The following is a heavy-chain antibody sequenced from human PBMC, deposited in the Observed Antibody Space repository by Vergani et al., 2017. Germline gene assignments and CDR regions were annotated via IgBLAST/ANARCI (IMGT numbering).Heavy chain of an antibody. Sequence: QVHLQESGPGVVKPSDTLSLTCTVSVGSMSVFYWTWIRPPAGRGLEWIGRIYPNGNGNYNESLRSRLTMSIDTSRSQFSLSLSSVTAADTAVYYCARGNCGVNCPKYNWLAPGGRGILVTVSS. D-gene: IGHD2-21*01. CDR2: IYPNGNG. V-gene: IGHV4-4*07. J-gene: IGHJ4*02. CDR3: ARGNCGVNCPKYNWLAP. CDR1: VGSMSVFY.